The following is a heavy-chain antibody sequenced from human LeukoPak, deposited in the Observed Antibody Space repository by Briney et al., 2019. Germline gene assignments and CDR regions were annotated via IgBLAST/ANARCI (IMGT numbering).Heavy chain of an antibody. V-gene: IGHV3-33*01. CDR1: GFTFSGYG. CDR2: IWYDGSNK. D-gene: IGHD7-27*01. Sequence: PGRSLRLSCAASGFTFSGYGMHWVRQSPGKGLEWVAVIWYDGSNKYYADSVKGRFTISRDNSKNTLYLQMNSLRAEDTAVYYCARDGDPARPYGMDVWGQGTTVTVSS. CDR3: ARDGDPARPYGMDV. J-gene: IGHJ6*02.